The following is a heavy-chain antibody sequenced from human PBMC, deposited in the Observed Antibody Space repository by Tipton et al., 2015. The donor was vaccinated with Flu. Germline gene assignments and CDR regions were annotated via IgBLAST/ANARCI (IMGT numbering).Heavy chain of an antibody. J-gene: IGHJ3*02. CDR3: ARRDCAGGICFSRVYDAFDI. CDR1: GGSISSSSHY. CDR2: IYHSGST. V-gene: IGHV4-39*07. D-gene: IGHD2-8*02. Sequence: TLSLTCTVSGGSISSSSHYWGWIRQPPGKGLEWIGSIYHSGSTYYNPSLKSRITISVDTSKNQFSLKLGTVTAGDTAVYYRARRDCAGGICFSRVYDAFDIWSQGTLVTVSS.